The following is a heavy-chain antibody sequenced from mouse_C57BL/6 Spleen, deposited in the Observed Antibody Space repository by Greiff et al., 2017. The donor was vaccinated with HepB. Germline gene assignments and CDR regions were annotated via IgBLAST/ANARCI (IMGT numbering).Heavy chain of an antibody. J-gene: IGHJ2*01. CDR3: ARLGRDYYGSSYDFDY. D-gene: IGHD1-1*01. CDR2: INPSNGGT. Sequence: QVQLQQSGTELVKPGASVKLSCKASGYTFTSYWMHWVKQRPGQGLEWIGNINPSNGGTNYNEKFKSKATLTVDKSSSTAYMQLSSLTSEDSAVYYCARLGRDYYGSSYDFDYWGQGTTLTVSS. CDR1: GYTFTSYW. V-gene: IGHV1-53*01.